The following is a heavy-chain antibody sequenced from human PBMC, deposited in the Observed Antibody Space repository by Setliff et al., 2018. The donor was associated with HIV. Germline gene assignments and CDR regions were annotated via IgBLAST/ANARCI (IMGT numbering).Heavy chain of an antibody. CDR3: AKQGYSDSLYAFDV. J-gene: IGHJ3*01. CDR2: IKPDTGGT. Sequence: ASVKVSCKPSGDTFTNYDIHWMRRATGQGLEWMGWIKPDTGGTNYAQKFQGRVTMTRDTSMSTVYMALTGLTSDDTAVYYCAKQGYSDSLYAFDVWGQGTMVTVS. D-gene: IGHD1-26*01. V-gene: IGHV1-2*02. CDR1: GDTFTNYD.